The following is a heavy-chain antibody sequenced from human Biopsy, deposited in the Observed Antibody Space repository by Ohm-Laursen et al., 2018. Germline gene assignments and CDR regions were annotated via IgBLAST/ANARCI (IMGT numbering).Heavy chain of an antibody. V-gene: IGHV4-39*01. D-gene: IGHD3-22*01. CDR3: ARDYATSGYYYVS. Sequence: SETLSLTCTVSGGSISNNNYYWCWIRQPPGKGLEWIGSIFYRGSTHYKPSLKGRVNISVDTSKNQSSLKLNSVTAADTAVYYCARDYATSGYYYVSWGQGTLVTVSS. CDR2: IFYRGST. J-gene: IGHJ5*02. CDR1: GGSISNNNYY.